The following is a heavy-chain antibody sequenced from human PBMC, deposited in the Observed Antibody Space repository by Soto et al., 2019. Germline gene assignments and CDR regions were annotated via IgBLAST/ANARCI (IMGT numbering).Heavy chain of an antibody. V-gene: IGHV3-21*01. D-gene: IGHD1-1*01. J-gene: IGHJ4*02. CDR1: GFTFSSYN. CDR3: ASGRTLAY. Sequence: EVQLVESGGGLVKPGGSLRLSCAVSGFTFSSYNMNWVRQAPGKGLQWVSSISSTSTYINYADSVKGRFTISRDNAKNSLYLQMNSLTAEDTAVYYCASGRTLAYWGQGTLVTVSS. CDR2: ISSTSTYI.